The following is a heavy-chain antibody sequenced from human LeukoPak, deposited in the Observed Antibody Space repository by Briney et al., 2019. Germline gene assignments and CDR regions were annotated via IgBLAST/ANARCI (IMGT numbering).Heavy chain of an antibody. CDR1: GGSFSGYY. J-gene: IGHJ4*02. Sequence: SETLSLTCAVYGGSFSGYYWSWIRQPPGKGLEWIGEINHSGSTNYNPSLKSRVTISVDTSKNQFSLKLSSVTAADTAVYYCARALFYYDSSGYYLGWGQGTLVTVSS. CDR2: INHSGST. D-gene: IGHD3-22*01. CDR3: ARALFYYDSSGYYLG. V-gene: IGHV4-34*01.